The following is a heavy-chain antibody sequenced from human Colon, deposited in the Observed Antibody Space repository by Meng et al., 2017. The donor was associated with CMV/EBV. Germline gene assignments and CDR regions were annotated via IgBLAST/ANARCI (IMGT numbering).Heavy chain of an antibody. V-gene: IGHV3-7*01. CDR2: IKQDGSEK. D-gene: IGHD3-3*01. CDR1: GFTFSSYW. CDR3: ARIHYDSWSGYYRDS. Sequence: GESLKISCAASGFTFSSYWMSWVRQAPGKGLEWVANIKQDGSEKYYVDSVKGRFTASRDNARNSLYLQMNSLRAEDTAVYYCARIHYDSWSGYYRDSWGQGALVTVSS. J-gene: IGHJ5*01.